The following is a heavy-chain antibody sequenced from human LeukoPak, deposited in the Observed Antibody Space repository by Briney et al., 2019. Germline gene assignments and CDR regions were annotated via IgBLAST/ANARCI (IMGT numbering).Heavy chain of an antibody. V-gene: IGHV4-59*01. D-gene: IGHD6-13*01. CDR3: ARDRGSSWYDDYYYGMDV. CDR1: GGSISSYY. J-gene: IGHJ6*02. Sequence: SETLSLTCTVSGGSISSYYWSWIRQPPGKGLEWIGYIYYSGSTNYNPSLKSRVTISVDTSKNQFSLKLSSVTAADTAVYYCARDRGSSWYDDYYYGMDVWGQGTTVTVSS. CDR2: IYYSGST.